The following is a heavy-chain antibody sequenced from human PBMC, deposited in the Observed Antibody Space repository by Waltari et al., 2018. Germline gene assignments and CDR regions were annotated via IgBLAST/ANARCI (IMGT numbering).Heavy chain of an antibody. Sequence: QVQLVQSGAEVKKPGSSVKVSCKASGGTFSSYAISWVRQAPVQGLGWMGGIIPSFGTSNYARKFQCRVTITTDESTSTADRELSSLRYEDTAVYYCARVGGSYYYYGMDVWGQGTTVTVSS. D-gene: IGHD1-1*01. J-gene: IGHJ6*02. CDR3: ARVGGSYYYYGMDV. V-gene: IGHV1-69*05. CDR2: IIPSFGTS. CDR1: GGTFSSYA.